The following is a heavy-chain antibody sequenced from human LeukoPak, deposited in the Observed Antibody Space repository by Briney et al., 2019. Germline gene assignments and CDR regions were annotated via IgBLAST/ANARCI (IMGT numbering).Heavy chain of an antibody. V-gene: IGHV3-7*01. CDR3: ARKTYYYDTSPAGWFDT. D-gene: IGHD3-22*01. J-gene: IGHJ5*02. CDR1: GFTFSNYW. Sequence: HPGGSLRLSCEASGFTFSNYWMSWVRQTPGKGLEWVANINQDGSAKNYVDSVEGRFTISRDNAKNSLYLQMDSLSAEDTAIYYCARKTYYYDTSPAGWFDTWGQGTLGTVSS. CDR2: INQDGSAK.